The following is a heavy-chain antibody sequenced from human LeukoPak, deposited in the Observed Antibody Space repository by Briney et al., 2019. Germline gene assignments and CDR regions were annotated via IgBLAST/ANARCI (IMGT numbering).Heavy chain of an antibody. CDR3: AKPPNYGAYYYGMDV. D-gene: IGHD4/OR15-4a*01. Sequence: GGSLRLSCAASGFTFTNYAMSWVRQAPGKGLDWVSAISYNGGSTYYSDSVKGRFTISRDNSKNTVYLQMNSLRAEDTAVYYCAKPPNYGAYYYGMDVWGKGTTVAVSS. CDR2: ISYNGGST. CDR1: GFTFTNYA. V-gene: IGHV3-23*01. J-gene: IGHJ6*04.